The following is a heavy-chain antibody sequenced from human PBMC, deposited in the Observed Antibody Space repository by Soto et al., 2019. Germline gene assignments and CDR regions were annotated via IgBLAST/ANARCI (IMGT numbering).Heavy chain of an antibody. V-gene: IGHV2-5*02. CDR1: GFSLNTRDVG. J-gene: IGHJ4*02. CDR2: VYWDDDK. D-gene: IGHD3-16*01. CDR3: AHCRGGVASF. Sequence: QITLNESGPALVKPTQTLTLTCTFSGFSLNTRDVGVGWIRQPPGKALEWLGVVYWDDDKTYSPSLQSRLTITKDTPKNQVVLRMTKMDPVDTATYYCAHCRGGVASFWGQGTLVTVSS.